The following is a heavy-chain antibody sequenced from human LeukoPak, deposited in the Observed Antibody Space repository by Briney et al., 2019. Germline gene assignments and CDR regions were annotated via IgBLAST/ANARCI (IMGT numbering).Heavy chain of an antibody. Sequence: HPGGSLRLSCAASGFTFSSYAMSWVRQAPGKGLEWVANIKQDGSEKYYVDSVKGRFTISRDNAKNSLYLQMNSLRVEDAAVYYCASRHFENWGQGTLVTVSS. CDR3: ASRHFEN. V-gene: IGHV3-7*03. J-gene: IGHJ4*02. CDR2: IKQDGSEK. CDR1: GFTFSSYA.